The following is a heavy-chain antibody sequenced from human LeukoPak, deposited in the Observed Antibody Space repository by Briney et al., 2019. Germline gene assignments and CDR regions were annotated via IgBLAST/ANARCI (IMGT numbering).Heavy chain of an antibody. Sequence: PGRSLRLSCTASGFTFGGYSMSWVRQAPGRGVEWVGFIRSKDGATEYAASVRGRFSISRDDSKRIAHLQMNSLRTEDTAVYYCNRWHIAGVSYSNVWGQGTLVTVSS. D-gene: IGHD2-15*01. V-gene: IGHV3-49*04. CDR2: IRSKDGAT. CDR1: GFTFGGYS. J-gene: IGHJ1*01. CDR3: NRWHIAGVSYSNV.